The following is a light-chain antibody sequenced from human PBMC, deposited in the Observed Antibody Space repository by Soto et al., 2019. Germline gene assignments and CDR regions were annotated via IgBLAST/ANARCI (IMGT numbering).Light chain of an antibody. J-gene: IGLJ3*02. CDR3: GAWDGSLIGWV. Sequence: QSVLTQPPSASGTPGQRVTISCSGSGSNIGSDSVNWYQQLPGTAPKLLIYNNDQRPSGVPDRFSGSKSGTSASLAISGLQSEDEADYYCGAWDGSLIGWVFGGGTKVTVL. V-gene: IGLV1-44*01. CDR2: NND. CDR1: GSNIGSDS.